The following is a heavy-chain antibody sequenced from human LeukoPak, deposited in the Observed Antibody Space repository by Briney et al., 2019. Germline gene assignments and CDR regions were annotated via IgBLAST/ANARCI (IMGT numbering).Heavy chain of an antibody. CDR2: IYHSGDT. CDR3: ARLGPVVPTANDAFDI. V-gene: IGHV4-38-2*02. CDR1: GYSINSGYT. D-gene: IGHD2-2*01. Sequence: SETLSLTCTVSGYSINSGYTWGWIRQPPGKGLEWIGNIYHSGDTYCNPSLTSRVTIAVDTSKNQFSLKLIPVTAADTAVYYCARLGPVVPTANDAFDIWGQGTMVTVSS. J-gene: IGHJ3*02.